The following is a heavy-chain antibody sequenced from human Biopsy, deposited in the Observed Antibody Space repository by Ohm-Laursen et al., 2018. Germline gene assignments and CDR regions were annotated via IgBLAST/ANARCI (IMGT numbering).Heavy chain of an antibody. CDR2: ISASSSYI. Sequence: SLRLSCAASGFRFSLYSMNWVRQAPGKGLEWVSSISASSSYIYYADSVKGRFTVSRDNTKNTLYLQMNSLRAADTAIYFCATELLPPGVGGPWLDSWGQGTPVTVSS. CDR3: ATELLPPGVGGPWLDS. J-gene: IGHJ5*01. CDR1: GFRFSLYS. V-gene: IGHV3-21*06. D-gene: IGHD3-10*01.